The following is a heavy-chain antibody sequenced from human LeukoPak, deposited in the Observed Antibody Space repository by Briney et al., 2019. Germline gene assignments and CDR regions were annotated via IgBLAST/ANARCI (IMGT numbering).Heavy chain of an antibody. D-gene: IGHD6-19*01. J-gene: IGHJ3*02. V-gene: IGHV3-21*01. CDR3: AREQIGWPAEDAFDI. CDR1: GFTFSSYS. Sequence: GGSLRLSCAASGFTFSSYSMNWVRRAPGKGLEWVSSISSSSSYIYYADSVKGRFTISRDNAKNSLYLQMNSLRAEDTAVYYCAREQIGWPAEDAFDIWGQGTMVTVSS. CDR2: ISSSSSYI.